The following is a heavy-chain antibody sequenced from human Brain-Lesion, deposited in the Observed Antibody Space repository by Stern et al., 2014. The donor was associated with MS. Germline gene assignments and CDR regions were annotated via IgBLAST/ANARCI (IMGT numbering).Heavy chain of an antibody. CDR1: GYTLTALS. J-gene: IGHJ4*02. D-gene: IGHD1-26*01. V-gene: IGHV1-24*01. Sequence: VQLVQSGAEGKKPGASVKVSCKVSGYTLTALSMHWVRQAPRKGLEWMGGFDPDDGETIFAQQFQGRVPMTEDTSTDTAYMELSSLRSEDTAVYYCATLSPGAGGNYYRHFDYWGQGTLVTVSS. CDR2: FDPDDGET. CDR3: ATLSPGAGGNYYRHFDY.